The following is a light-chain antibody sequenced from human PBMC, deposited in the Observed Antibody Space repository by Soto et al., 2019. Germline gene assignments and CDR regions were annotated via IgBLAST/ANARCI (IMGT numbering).Light chain of an antibody. CDR3: QSSDTSLSGSYV. CDR2: GDT. J-gene: IGLJ1*01. CDR1: SSNIGAGYD. V-gene: IGLV1-40*01. Sequence: QSVLTKPPSVSGAPGQRVTISCTGSSSNIGAGYDVHWYQQLPGTAPKLLIYGDTNRPSGVPDRFSGSKSGTSASLAITGLQAEDEADYYCQSSDTSLSGSYVFGTGTKVTVL.